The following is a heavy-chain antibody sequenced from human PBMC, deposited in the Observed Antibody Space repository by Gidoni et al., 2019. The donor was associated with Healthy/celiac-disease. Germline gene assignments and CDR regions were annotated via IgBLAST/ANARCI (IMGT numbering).Heavy chain of an antibody. CDR3: SRDPIPYDILTGYYPNWFDP. D-gene: IGHD3-9*01. J-gene: IGHJ5*02. CDR1: GYTFTSYY. V-gene: IGHV1-46*01. CDR2: SNPSGGST. Sequence: QVQLVQSGAEVKKPGASVKVSCKASGYTFTSYYMQWVRQAPGKGLEWMGISNPSGGSTSYAQKFQGSVTMTRDTSTSTVYMELSSLRSEDTAVYYCSRDPIPYDILTGYYPNWFDPWGQGTLVTVSS.